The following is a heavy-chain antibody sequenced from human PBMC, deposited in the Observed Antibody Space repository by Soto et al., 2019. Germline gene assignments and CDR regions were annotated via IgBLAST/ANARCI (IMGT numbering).Heavy chain of an antibody. Sequence: QVQLVQSGAEVKKPGSSVKVSCKASGGTFSSYAISWVRQAPGQGLEWMGGLIPIFGTANYAQTFQGRVPITADESTSTAYMELSSLRSEDTAVYYCASHGRQLVDYYYGMDVWGQGTTVTVSS. J-gene: IGHJ6*02. D-gene: IGHD6-6*01. V-gene: IGHV1-69*12. CDR1: GGTFSSYA. CDR2: LIPIFGTA. CDR3: ASHGRQLVDYYYGMDV.